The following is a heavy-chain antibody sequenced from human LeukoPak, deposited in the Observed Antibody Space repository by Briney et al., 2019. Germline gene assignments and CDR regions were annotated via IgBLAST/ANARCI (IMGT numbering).Heavy chain of an antibody. Sequence: SETLSLTCTVSGGSISSYYWNWIRQPPGKGLEWIAYIYYSGNTNYNPSLKSRVTISVDTPKNQFSLKLSSVTAADTAVYYCARDVGATPGYFDYWGQRTLVTVSS. CDR3: ARDVGATPGYFDY. V-gene: IGHV4-59*01. J-gene: IGHJ4*02. D-gene: IGHD1-26*01. CDR1: GGSISSYY. CDR2: IYYSGNT.